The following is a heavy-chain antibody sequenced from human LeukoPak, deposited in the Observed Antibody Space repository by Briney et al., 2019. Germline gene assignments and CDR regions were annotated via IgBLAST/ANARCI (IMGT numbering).Heavy chain of an antibody. CDR3: ATDWSTNGVCSE. D-gene: IGHD2-8*01. CDR2: FDPEDGET. Sequence: GASVKVSCKVSGYTLTELSTHWVRQAPGKGLEWMGGFDPEDGETIYAQKFQGRVTMTEDTSTDTAYMELSSLRSEDTAVYYCATDWSTNGVCSEWGQGTLVTVSS. J-gene: IGHJ4*02. V-gene: IGHV1-24*01. CDR1: GYTLTELS.